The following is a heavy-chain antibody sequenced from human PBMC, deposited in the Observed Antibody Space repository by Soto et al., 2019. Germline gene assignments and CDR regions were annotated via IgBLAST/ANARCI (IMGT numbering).Heavy chain of an antibody. D-gene: IGHD5-12*01. CDR2: ISAYNGNT. CDR3: ARDWCRDGYNCFDY. V-gene: IGHV1-18*01. CDR1: GYTFTSYG. J-gene: IGHJ4*02. Sequence: ASVKVSCKASGYTFTSYGISWVRQAPGQGLEWMGWISAYNGNTNYAQKLQGRVTMTTDTSTSTAYMELRSLRSDDTAVYYCARDWCRDGYNCFDYWGQGTLVTVSS.